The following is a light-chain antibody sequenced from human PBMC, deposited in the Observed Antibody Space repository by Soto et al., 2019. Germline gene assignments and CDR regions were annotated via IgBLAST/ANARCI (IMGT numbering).Light chain of an antibody. CDR3: QQYKSYSQYT. CDR2: KAS. Sequence: DIQMTQSPSTLSASIGDRVIITCRASQSISDWLAWYQQKPGKAPKLLIYKASSLESGVPSRFGGSGSGTEFTLTISSLQPDDFATYYCQQYKSYSQYTFGPGTKLDI. CDR1: QSISDW. V-gene: IGKV1-5*03. J-gene: IGKJ3*01.